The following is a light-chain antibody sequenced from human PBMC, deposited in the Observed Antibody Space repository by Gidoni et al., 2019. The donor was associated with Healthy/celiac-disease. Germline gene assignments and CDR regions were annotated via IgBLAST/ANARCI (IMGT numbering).Light chain of an antibody. V-gene: IGLV1-51*01. CDR3: GTWDSSLSAAV. CDR2: DNN. J-gene: IGLJ3*02. Sequence: QSVLTKPPSVSAAPGQKVTISCSGSSSHIGNNYVSWYQQLPGTAPKLLIYDNNKRPSGIPDRFSGSKSGTSATLGITGLQTGDEADYYCGTWDSSLSAAVFGGGTKLTVL. CDR1: SSHIGNNY.